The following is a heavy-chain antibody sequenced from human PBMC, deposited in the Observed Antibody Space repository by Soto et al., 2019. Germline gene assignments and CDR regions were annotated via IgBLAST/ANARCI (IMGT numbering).Heavy chain of an antibody. D-gene: IGHD5-18*01. CDR3: ARDPGYSYGYN. J-gene: IGHJ4*02. V-gene: IGHV1-46*01. CDR2: INPSGGST. Sequence: GASVKVSCKASGYTFTSYGISWVRQAPGQGLEWMGIINPSGGSTNYAQKFQGRVTITRDTSASTAYMELSSLRSEDTAVYYCARDPGYSYGYNWGQGTLVTVSS. CDR1: GYTFTSYG.